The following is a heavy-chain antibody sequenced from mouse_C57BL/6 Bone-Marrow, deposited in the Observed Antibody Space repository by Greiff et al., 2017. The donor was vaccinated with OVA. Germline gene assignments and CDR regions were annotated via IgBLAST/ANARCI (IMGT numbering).Heavy chain of an antibody. D-gene: IGHD1-1*01. CDR1: GYTFTSYW. Sequence: QVQLQQPGAELVKPGASVKLSCKASGYTFTSYWMHWVKQRPGQGLEWIGMIHPNSGSTNYNAKFKSKATLTVDKSSSTAYMQLSSLTAEDSAVYYCARSYGSSYGFAYWGQGTLVTVSA. CDR2: IHPNSGST. CDR3: ARSYGSSYGFAY. J-gene: IGHJ3*01. V-gene: IGHV1-64*01.